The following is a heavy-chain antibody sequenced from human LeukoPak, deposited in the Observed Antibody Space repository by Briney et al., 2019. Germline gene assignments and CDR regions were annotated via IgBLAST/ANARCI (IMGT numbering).Heavy chain of an antibody. D-gene: IGHD3-10*01. V-gene: IGHV1-2*02. CDR3: ARGPSLLWFGDRKEAFDY. Sequence: ASVKVSCKASGFPFTSYAMHWVRQAPGQGLEWMGWINPNSGGTNYAQKFQGRVTMTRDTSISTAYMELSRLRSDDTAVYYCARGPSLLWFGDRKEAFDYWGQGTLVTVSS. J-gene: IGHJ4*02. CDR1: GFPFTSYA. CDR2: INPNSGGT.